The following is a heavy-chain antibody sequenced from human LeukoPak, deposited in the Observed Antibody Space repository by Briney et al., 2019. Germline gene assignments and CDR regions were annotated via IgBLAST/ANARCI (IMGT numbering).Heavy chain of an antibody. CDR1: GYTFTSYG. D-gene: IGHD4-17*01. CDR3: ARITTVTTSRWFDP. Sequence: GASVRFSCKASGYTFTSYGISWVRQAPGQGLEWMGWISAYNGNTNYAQKLQGRVTMTTDTSTSTAYMELRSLRSDDTAVYYCARITTVTTSRWFDPWGQGTLVTVSS. CDR2: ISAYNGNT. J-gene: IGHJ5*02. V-gene: IGHV1-18*01.